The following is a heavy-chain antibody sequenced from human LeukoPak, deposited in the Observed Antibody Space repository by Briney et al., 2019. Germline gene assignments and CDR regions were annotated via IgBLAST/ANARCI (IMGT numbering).Heavy chain of an antibody. V-gene: IGHV3-23*01. CDR3: AKDLEDTFYDFWSGSYYMDV. CDR2: IGGSGYKT. Sequence: GGSLRLSCAASGFTFGNFAMSWVRQTPGKGLKRVSGIGGSGYKTQYADSVKGRFAISRDNSQKTLYLQMDSLRAEDTAVYYCAKDLEDTFYDFWSGSYYMDVWGKGATVTVSS. D-gene: IGHD3-3*01. CDR1: GFTFGNFA. J-gene: IGHJ6*03.